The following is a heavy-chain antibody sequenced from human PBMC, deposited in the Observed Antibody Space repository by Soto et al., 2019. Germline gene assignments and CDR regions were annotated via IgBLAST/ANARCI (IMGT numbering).Heavy chain of an antibody. CDR3: ARDLKLGFSTGYYYYGMDV. CDR1: GGSVSSGSYY. D-gene: IGHD7-27*01. Sequence: PSETLSLTCTVSGGSVSSGSYYWSGIRQPPGKGREWIGYIYYIRSTNYNPSLKSRVTISVDTAKNQFSLKLIFVTAADTAVYYCARDLKLGFSTGYYYYGMDVWGQGTTVTVSS. CDR2: IYYIRST. J-gene: IGHJ6*02. V-gene: IGHV4-61*01.